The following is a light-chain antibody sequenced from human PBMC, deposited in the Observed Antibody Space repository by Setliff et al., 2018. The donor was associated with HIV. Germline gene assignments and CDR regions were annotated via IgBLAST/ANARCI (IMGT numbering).Light chain of an antibody. CDR2: DVS. CDR1: SSDIGAYNY. J-gene: IGLJ1*01. CDR3: SSYTSSGTLV. Sequence: QSALPQPASVSGSPGQSITISCTGTSSDIGAYNYVSWYQQHPGKAPKLMIYDVSSRPSGASNRFSGSKSGNTASLTISGLQAEDETDYYCSSYTSSGTLVFGTGTKVTVL. V-gene: IGLV2-14*01.